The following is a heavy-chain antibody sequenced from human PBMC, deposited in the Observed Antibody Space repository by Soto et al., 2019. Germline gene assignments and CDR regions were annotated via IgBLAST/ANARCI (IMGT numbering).Heavy chain of an antibody. CDR2: IYYSGSA. CDR3: ARGLAARDFDY. D-gene: IGHD6-6*01. Sequence: KTSETLSLTCTVSGGSISSYYWSWIRQPPGKGLEWIGYIYYSGSANYNPSLKSRVTISVDTSKNQFSLKLSSVTAADTAVYYCARGLAARDFDYWGQGTLVTVSS. J-gene: IGHJ4*02. V-gene: IGHV4-59*01. CDR1: GGSISSYY.